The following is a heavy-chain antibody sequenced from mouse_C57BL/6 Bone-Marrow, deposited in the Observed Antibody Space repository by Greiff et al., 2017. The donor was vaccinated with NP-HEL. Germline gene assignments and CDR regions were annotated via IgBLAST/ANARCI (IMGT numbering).Heavy chain of an antibody. CDR1: GYAFSSSW. CDR2: IYPGDGDT. Sequence: QVQLQQSGPELVKPGASVKISCKASGYAFSSSWMNWVKQRPGKGLEWIGRIYPGDGDTNYNGKFKGKATLTADKSSSTAYMQLSSLTSEDSAVYFCARADCYPYAMDYWGQGTSVTVSS. D-gene: IGHD2-3*01. J-gene: IGHJ4*01. CDR3: ARADCYPYAMDY. V-gene: IGHV1-82*01.